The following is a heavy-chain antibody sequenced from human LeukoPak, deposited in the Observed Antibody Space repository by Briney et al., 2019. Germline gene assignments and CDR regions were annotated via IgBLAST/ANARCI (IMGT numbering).Heavy chain of an antibody. CDR1: GFSLSTDGMC. V-gene: IGHV2-70*17. CDR2: IDWDDDK. D-gene: IGHD3-10*01. Sequence: SGPALVKPTQTLTLTCSFSGFSLSTDGMCVSWIRQPPGKALEWLARIDWDDDKFYSTSLRTRLTISKDISRNQVVLKMADMNPLDTATYYCARMRRGTYYKGQTNCHFDYWGQGRLVTVSS. CDR3: ARMRRGTYYKGQTNCHFDY. J-gene: IGHJ4*02.